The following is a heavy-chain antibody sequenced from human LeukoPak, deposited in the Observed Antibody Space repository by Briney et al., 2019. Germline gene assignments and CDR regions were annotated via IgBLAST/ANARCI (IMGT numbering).Heavy chain of an antibody. CDR2: TNYVGSI. D-gene: IGHD3-22*01. Sequence: PTESLSLAFAVDGGSFSGYYWTWIRQSPGKGLEWMGETNYVGSINYNPSLQSRVTISVDTSKSQFSLKLTPATAADTAVYYCARPRYFDDDSGHTDIWGQGTMVTVSS. J-gene: IGHJ3*02. CDR3: ARPRYFDDDSGHTDI. V-gene: IGHV4-34*01. CDR1: GGSFSGYY.